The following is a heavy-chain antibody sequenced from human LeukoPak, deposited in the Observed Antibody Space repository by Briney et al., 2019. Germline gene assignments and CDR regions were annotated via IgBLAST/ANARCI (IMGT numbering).Heavy chain of an antibody. Sequence: GRSLRLSCAASGFTFDDYAMHWVRQAPGKGLEWVSGISWNSGSIGYADSVKGRFTISRDNAKNSLYLQMNSLRAEDMALYYCAKGRGVAVAGTFDYWGRGTLVTVSS. J-gene: IGHJ4*02. CDR3: AKGRGVAVAGTFDY. CDR1: GFTFDDYA. CDR2: ISWNSGSI. D-gene: IGHD6-19*01. V-gene: IGHV3-9*03.